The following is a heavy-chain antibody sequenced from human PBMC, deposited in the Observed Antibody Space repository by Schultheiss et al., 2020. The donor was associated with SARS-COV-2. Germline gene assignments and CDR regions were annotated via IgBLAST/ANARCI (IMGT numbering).Heavy chain of an antibody. J-gene: IGHJ4*02. CDR1: GGSISSGGYY. CDR2: INHSGST. D-gene: IGHD6-13*01. Sequence: SQTLSLTCTVSGGSISSGGYYWSWIRQPPGKGLEWIGEINHSGSTNYNPSLKSRVTISVDTSKNQFSLKLSSVTAADTAVYYCARGGAAARDFDYWGQGTLVTVSS. V-gene: IGHV4-39*07. CDR3: ARGGAAARDFDY.